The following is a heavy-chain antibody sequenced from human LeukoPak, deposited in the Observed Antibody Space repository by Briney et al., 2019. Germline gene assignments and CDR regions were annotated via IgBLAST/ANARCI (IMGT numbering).Heavy chain of an antibody. Sequence: GGSLRLSCAASGFTFTTFWMSWVRQAPGKGLEWVANIKQDGSERYYVDSVKGRFTISRDNAKNSLYLQMNRLRAEDTGVYYCAGSGWQVYLDYWGQGALVTVSS. J-gene: IGHJ4*02. D-gene: IGHD6-19*01. CDR3: AGSGWQVYLDY. CDR1: GFTFTTFW. V-gene: IGHV3-7*01. CDR2: IKQDGSER.